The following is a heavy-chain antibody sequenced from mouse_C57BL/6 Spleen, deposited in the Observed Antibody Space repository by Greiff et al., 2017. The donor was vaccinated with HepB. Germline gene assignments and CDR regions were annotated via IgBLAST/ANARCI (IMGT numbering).Heavy chain of an antibody. V-gene: IGHV2-3*01. CDR2: IWGDGST. CDR1: GFSLTSYG. Sequence: VKVVESGPGLVAPSQSLSITCTVSGFSLTSYGVSWVRQPPGKGLEWLGVIWGDGSTNYHSALISRLSISKDNSKSQVFLKLNSLQTDDTATYYCAKMGLRYGRRYFDVWGTGTTVTVSS. CDR3: AKMGLRYGRRYFDV. D-gene: IGHD1-1*01. J-gene: IGHJ1*03.